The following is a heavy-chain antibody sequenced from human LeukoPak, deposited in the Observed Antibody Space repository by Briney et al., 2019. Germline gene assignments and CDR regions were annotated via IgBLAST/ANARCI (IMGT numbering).Heavy chain of an antibody. CDR1: GGSISSSSSY. V-gene: IGHV4-39*02. D-gene: IGHD3-10*01. CDR3: ARDHNNYYGSGSYEGGFDY. J-gene: IGHJ4*02. Sequence: SETLSLTCSVSGGSISSSSSYWGWIRQPPGKGLEWIGSIYYSGSSFDNPALKSRVTISVDTSKNQFSLKLSSVTAADTAVYYCARDHNNYYGSGSYEGGFDYWGQGTLVTVSS. CDR2: IYYSGSS.